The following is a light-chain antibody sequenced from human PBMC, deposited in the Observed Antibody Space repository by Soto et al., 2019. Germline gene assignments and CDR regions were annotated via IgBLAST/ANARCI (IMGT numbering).Light chain of an antibody. Sequence: EIVLTQSPGTLSLSPGERATLSCRASQSVASGHLAWYQKTPGQAPRLLINDASSRATGIPDRFSGSASGTDFSLTSSRLEPEDVAVYYCQQYGTAPITCGQGTRQEIK. J-gene: IGKJ5*01. CDR3: QQYGTAPIT. CDR1: QSVASGH. V-gene: IGKV3-20*01. CDR2: DAS.